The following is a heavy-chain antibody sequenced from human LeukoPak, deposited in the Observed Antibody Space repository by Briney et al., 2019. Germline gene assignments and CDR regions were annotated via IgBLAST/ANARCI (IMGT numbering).Heavy chain of an antibody. D-gene: IGHD3-22*01. CDR3: ARVQYTYYYDSSGYYP. CDR1: GYTFTSYA. CDR2: INAGNGNT. V-gene: IGHV1-3*01. Sequence: GASVKVSCKASGYTFTSYAMNWVRQAPGQRLEWMGWINAGNGNTKYSQKFQGRVTITRDTSASTAYMELSSLRSEDTAVYYCARVQYTYYYDSSGYYPWGQGTLVTVSS. J-gene: IGHJ5*02.